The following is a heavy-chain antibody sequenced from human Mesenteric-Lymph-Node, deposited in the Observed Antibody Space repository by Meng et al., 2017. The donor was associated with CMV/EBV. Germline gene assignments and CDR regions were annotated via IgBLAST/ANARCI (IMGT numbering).Heavy chain of an antibody. V-gene: IGHV4-38-2*02. CDR2: IYHSGTT. D-gene: IGHD2-8*01. CDR3: ARDPTNGVFDY. CDR1: GYSISSGYY. J-gene: IGHJ4*02. Sequence: SETLSLTCTVSGYSISSGYYWGWIRQPPGKGLEWIASIYHSGTTYYNPSLKSRVTISVDTSKNQFFLNLSSVTAADTALYFCARDPTNGVFDYWGQGTLVTVSS.